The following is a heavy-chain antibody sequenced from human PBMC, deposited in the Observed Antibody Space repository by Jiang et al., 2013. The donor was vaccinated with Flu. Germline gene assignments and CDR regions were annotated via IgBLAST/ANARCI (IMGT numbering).Heavy chain of an antibody. CDR3: ARGDQWPAQYFHH. D-gene: IGHD6-19*01. CDR1: GGSISSYF. CDR2: VPYTGTT. Sequence: LLKPSETLSLTCTVSGGSISSYFWSWIRQPPGKGLEWLGFVPYTGTTGYNPSLKSRVTISVDTSKNQFSLKLSSVTAADTAVYYCARGDQWPAQYFHHWGQGTLVTVSS. J-gene: IGHJ1*01. V-gene: IGHV4-59*13.